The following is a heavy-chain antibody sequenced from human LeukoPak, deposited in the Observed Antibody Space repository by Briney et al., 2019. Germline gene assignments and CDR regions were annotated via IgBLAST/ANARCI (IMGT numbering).Heavy chain of an antibody. D-gene: IGHD3-22*01. Sequence: SETLSLTCTVCGGSISSYYWSWIRQPPGKGLEWIGYIYYSGSTNYNPSLKSRVTISVDTSKNQFSLKLSSVTAADTAVYYCARSAAHYYDSSGYHFDYWGQGTLVTVSS. CDR3: ARSAAHYYDSSGYHFDY. V-gene: IGHV4-59*01. CDR1: GGSISSYY. CDR2: IYYSGST. J-gene: IGHJ4*02.